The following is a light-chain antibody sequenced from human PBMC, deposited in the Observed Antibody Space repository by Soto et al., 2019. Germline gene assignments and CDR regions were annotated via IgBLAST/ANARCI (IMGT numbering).Light chain of an antibody. V-gene: IGKV1-9*01. J-gene: IGKJ1*01. CDR3: QQLNSYLEWT. CDR1: QGISSY. CDR2: AAS. Sequence: DIQLTQSPSFLSASVGDRVTITCRASQGISSYLAWYQQKPGKAPKLLIYAASTLQSGVPSRFSGSGSGTEFTLTISSLQHEDVATYYCQQLNSYLEWTFGQGTKVEIK.